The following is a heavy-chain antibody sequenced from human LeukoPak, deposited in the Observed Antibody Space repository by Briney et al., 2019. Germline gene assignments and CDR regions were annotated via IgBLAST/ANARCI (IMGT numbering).Heavy chain of an antibody. CDR1: GFTVSSNY. Sequence: GGSLRLSCAASGFTVSSNYMSWVRQAPGKGLEWVSAISGSGGSTYYADSVKGRFTISRDNSKNTLYLQMNSLRAEDTAVYYCAKNPAGPYYYYMDVWGKGTTVTVSS. V-gene: IGHV3-23*01. J-gene: IGHJ6*03. CDR3: AKNPAGPYYYYMDV. D-gene: IGHD3-10*01. CDR2: ISGSGGST.